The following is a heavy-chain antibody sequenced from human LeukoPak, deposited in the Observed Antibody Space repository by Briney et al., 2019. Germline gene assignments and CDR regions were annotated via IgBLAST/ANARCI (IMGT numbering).Heavy chain of an antibody. CDR3: ARRYCSGGSCYQNWFDP. CDR1: GYTFTNYG. J-gene: IGHJ5*02. CDR2: ISAYNGNT. V-gene: IGHV1-18*01. Sequence: ASVNVSCTPSGYTFTNYGISWVRQAPGQRLEWMGWISAYNGNTNYTQKLQGRVTMTTDTATSTAYMELRSLRSDDTAVYYCARRYCSGGSCYQNWFDPWGQGTLVTVSS. D-gene: IGHD2-15*01.